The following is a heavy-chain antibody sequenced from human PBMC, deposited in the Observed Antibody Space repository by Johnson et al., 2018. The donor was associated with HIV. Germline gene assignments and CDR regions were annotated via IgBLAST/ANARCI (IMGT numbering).Heavy chain of an antibody. V-gene: IGHV3-13*01. D-gene: IGHD1-7*01. CDR1: GFTFSSYD. CDR2: IGTAGDT. Sequence: EVQLVESGGGLVQPGGSLRLSCAASGFTFSSYDMHWVRQATGKGLEWVSAIGTAGDTYYPGSVKGRFTISRDNSKNTLYLQMNSLRAEDTAVYYCARAGQLPEDAFDIWGQGTVVTVSS. CDR3: ARAGQLPEDAFDI. J-gene: IGHJ3*02.